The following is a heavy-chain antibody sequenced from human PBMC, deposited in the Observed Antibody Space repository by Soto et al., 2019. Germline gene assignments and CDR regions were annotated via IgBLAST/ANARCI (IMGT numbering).Heavy chain of an antibody. V-gene: IGHV4-39*01. CDR3: ARHAYCSGGSCYGGFDY. J-gene: IGHJ4*02. Sequence: SETLSLTCTVSGDSITSPDFYWGWVRRPPGQGLEWIGTISHSGDTFYNPPLKGRLTMSLDTSKNQFSMRLTSVTAADTAVYYCARHAYCSGGSCYGGFDYWGKGTLVTVSS. CDR2: ISHSGDT. CDR1: GDSITSPDFY. D-gene: IGHD2-15*01.